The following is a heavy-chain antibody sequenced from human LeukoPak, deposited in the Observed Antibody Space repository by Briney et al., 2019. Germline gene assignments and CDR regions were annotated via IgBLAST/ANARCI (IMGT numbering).Heavy chain of an antibody. V-gene: IGHV3-33*01. CDR1: GFTFGSYG. J-gene: IGHJ6*02. D-gene: IGHD6-13*01. CDR2: IWYDGSNK. CDR3: ARDSIAAAGDYYYGMDV. Sequence: GGSLRLSCAASGFTFGSYGMHWVRQAPGKGLEWVAVIWYDGSNKYYADSVKGRFTISRDNSKNTPYLQMNSLRAEDTAVYYCARDSIAAAGDYYYGMDVWGQGTTVTVSS.